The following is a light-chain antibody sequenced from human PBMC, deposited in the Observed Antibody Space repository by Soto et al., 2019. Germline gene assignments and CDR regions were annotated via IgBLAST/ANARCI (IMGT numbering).Light chain of an antibody. V-gene: IGKV3-20*01. Sequence: EIVLTQSPGTLSLSPGERATLSCRASQSVDSSYLAWYQQKPGQAPRLLIYAASSRATGIPDRFSGSGSGTDFTLTISRLEPEDFAVYYCQQYGSSVFTFGPGTKVDIK. CDR3: QQYGSSVFT. J-gene: IGKJ3*01. CDR1: QSVDSSY. CDR2: AAS.